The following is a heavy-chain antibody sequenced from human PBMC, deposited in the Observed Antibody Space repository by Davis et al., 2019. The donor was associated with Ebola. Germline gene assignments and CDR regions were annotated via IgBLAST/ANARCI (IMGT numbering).Heavy chain of an antibody. D-gene: IGHD2-2*01. J-gene: IGHJ6*03. CDR1: GFTFSSYA. CDR3: AKTYCSSTSCSLEHHYYYYYMDV. V-gene: IGHV3-23*01. Sequence: GESLRLSCAASGFTFSSYAMSWVRQAPGKGLEWVSTISDSGSSTYYADSVKGRFTISRDNSKNTLYLQMNSLRAEDTAVYYCAKTYCSSTSCSLEHHYYYYYMDVWGKGTTVTVSS. CDR2: ISDSGSST.